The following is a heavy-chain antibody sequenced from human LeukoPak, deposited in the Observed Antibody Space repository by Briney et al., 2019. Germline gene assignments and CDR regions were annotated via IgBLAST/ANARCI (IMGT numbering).Heavy chain of an antibody. J-gene: IGHJ4*02. Sequence: GGSLRLPCAASGFTFSSYWMSWVRQAPGKGLEWVANIKQDGSEKYYVDSVKGRFTISRDNAKNSLYLQMNSLRAEDTAVYYCARDPGWLQFRGEDYFDYWGQGTLVTVSS. V-gene: IGHV3-7*01. CDR1: GFTFSSYW. CDR2: IKQDGSEK. CDR3: ARDPGWLQFRGEDYFDY. D-gene: IGHD5-24*01.